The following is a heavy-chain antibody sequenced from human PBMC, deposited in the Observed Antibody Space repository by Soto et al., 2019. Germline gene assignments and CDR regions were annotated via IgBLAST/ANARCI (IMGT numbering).Heavy chain of an antibody. CDR3: AGRYGSAFDI. CDR2: IYYSGST. V-gene: IGHV4-59*01. CDR1: GGSIRSYY. Sequence: QVQLQESGPGLVKPSETLSLTCTVSGGSIRSYYWSWIRQPPGKGLEWIGYIYYSGSTNYNPSLKSRVPISVDTSKNPFSPKLSSVTSADTAVYYCAGRYGSAFDIWGQGTMVTVSS. D-gene: IGHD3-10*01. J-gene: IGHJ3*02.